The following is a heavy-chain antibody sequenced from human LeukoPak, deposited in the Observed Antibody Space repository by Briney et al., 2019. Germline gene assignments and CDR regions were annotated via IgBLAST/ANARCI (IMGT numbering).Heavy chain of an antibody. CDR2: ISGSGGST. J-gene: IGHJ4*02. CDR3: AKATFGVPDHLWFGELLYLYFDY. CDR1: GFTFSSYA. D-gene: IGHD3-10*01. Sequence: PGGSLRLSCAASGFTFSSYAMSWVRQAPGKGLEWVSAISGSGGSTYYADSVKGRFTISRDNSKNTLYLQMNSLRAKDTAVYYCAKATFGVPDHLWFGELLYLYFDYWGQGTLVTVSS. V-gene: IGHV3-23*01.